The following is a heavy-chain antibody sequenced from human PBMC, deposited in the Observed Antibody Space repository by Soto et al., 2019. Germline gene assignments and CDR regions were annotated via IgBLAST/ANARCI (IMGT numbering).Heavy chain of an antibody. CDR1: GYTFTSYG. CDR3: ARGGGWRYCSGGSCLPNYYYYYGMDV. D-gene: IGHD2-15*01. Sequence: ASVKVSCKASGYTFTSYGISWVRQAPEQGLEWMGWVSAYNGNTNYSQKFQGRVTITTDTSASTAYMELRSLRSDDTAVYYCARGGGWRYCSGGSCLPNYYYYYGMDVWGQGTTVTVSS. CDR2: VSAYNGNT. J-gene: IGHJ6*02. V-gene: IGHV1-18*01.